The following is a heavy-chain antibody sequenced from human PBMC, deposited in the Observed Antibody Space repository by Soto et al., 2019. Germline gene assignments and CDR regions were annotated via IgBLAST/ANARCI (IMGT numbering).Heavy chain of an antibody. Sequence: SQTLSLTCVISGDSVSSNSAAWNWIRQSPSRGLEWLGRTYYRSKWYNDYAVSVKSRITINPDTSKNQFSLQLNSVTPEDTAVYFCARDQWLVGCGAFDIWGQGIMVTVSS. D-gene: IGHD6-19*01. V-gene: IGHV6-1*01. CDR1: GDSVSSNSAA. CDR2: TYYRSKWYN. J-gene: IGHJ3*02. CDR3: ARDQWLVGCGAFDI.